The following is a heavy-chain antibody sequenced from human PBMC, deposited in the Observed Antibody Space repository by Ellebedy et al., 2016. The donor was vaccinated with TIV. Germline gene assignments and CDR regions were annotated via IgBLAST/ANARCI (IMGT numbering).Heavy chain of an antibody. J-gene: IGHJ6*02. Sequence: GESLKISCAASGFTFSSYWMHWVRQAPGKGLVWVSRINSDGSSTTYADSVKGRFTISRDNAKDTVYLQMNSLRAEDTAVYYCGRDDRYGLDVWGQGTTVIVSS. CDR3: GRDDRYGLDV. V-gene: IGHV3-74*01. CDR2: INSDGSST. CDR1: GFTFSSYW.